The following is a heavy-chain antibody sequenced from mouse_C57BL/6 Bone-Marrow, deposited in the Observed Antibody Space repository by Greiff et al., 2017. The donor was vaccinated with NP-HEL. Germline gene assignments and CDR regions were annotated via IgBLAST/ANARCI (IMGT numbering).Heavy chain of an antibody. J-gene: IGHJ1*03. CDR1: GFTFSDFY. Sequence: EVKLVESGGGLVQSGRSLRLSCATSGFTFSDFYMEWVRQVPGKGLEWIAASRNKANDYTTEYSASVKGRFIVSRDTSQSILYLQMNALRAEDTAIYYCARDASYYYGSEDWYFDVWGTGTTVTVSS. CDR3: ARDASYYYGSEDWYFDV. CDR2: SRNKANDYTT. V-gene: IGHV7-1*01. D-gene: IGHD1-1*01.